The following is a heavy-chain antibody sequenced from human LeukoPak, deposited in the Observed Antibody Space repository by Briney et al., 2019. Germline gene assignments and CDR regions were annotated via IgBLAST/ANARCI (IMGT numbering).Heavy chain of an antibody. V-gene: IGHV1-46*01. D-gene: IGHD1-26*01. Sequence: WASVKVSCKASGYTFTSYYMHWVRQAPGQGLEWMGIINPSGGSTSYAQKFQGRVTMTRDTSMSTVYMELSSLRSEDTAVYYCARDRRFVVGATRTSFYMDVWGKGTTVTISS. CDR1: GYTFTSYY. J-gene: IGHJ6*03. CDR2: INPSGGST. CDR3: ARDRRFVVGATRTSFYMDV.